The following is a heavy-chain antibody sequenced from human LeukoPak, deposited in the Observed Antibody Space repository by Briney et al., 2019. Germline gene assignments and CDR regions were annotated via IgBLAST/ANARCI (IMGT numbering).Heavy chain of an antibody. CDR2: INPNGGGT. D-gene: IGHD2-2*01. CDR3: ARGSSTRTRYYYMDV. Sequence: ASVKLSCKASGYTFTGYYMHWGRQAPGQGLEWMGRINPNGGGTNNTQKFQGKVTMTRDTSISTAYMELSRLRSDDTAVYYCARGSSTRTRYYYMDVWGKGTTVTVSS. J-gene: IGHJ6*03. V-gene: IGHV1-2*02. CDR1: GYTFTGYY.